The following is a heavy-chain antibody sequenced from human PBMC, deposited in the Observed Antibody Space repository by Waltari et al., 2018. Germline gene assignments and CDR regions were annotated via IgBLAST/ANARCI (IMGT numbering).Heavy chain of an antibody. CDR1: GGSFTNSR. V-gene: IGHV4-34*01. CDR2: IGYDGNT. D-gene: IGHD3-3*01. CDR3: ARAPITVVPGTQKGGMDV. J-gene: IGHJ6*02. Sequence: QVLLLQGGARPLKPAETLSLTCDLSGGSFTNSRWNWIRQSPPKGLEWIGQIGYDGNTVYNPSLRGRVVIWMDTSKNQFSMTLTSVTTADTAVYYCARAPITVVPGTQKGGMDVWGHGTTVSVSS.